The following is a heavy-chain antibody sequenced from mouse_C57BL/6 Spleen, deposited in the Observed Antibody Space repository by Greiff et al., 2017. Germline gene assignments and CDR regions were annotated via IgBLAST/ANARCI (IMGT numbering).Heavy chain of an antibody. D-gene: IGHD1-1*01. J-gene: IGHJ4*01. Sequence: EVKLMESGPVLVKPGASVKMSCKASGYTFTDYYMNWVKQSHGKSLEWIGVINPYNGGTSYNQKFKGKATLTVDKSSSTAYMELNSLTSEDSAVYYCARGPYYYGSSLYAMDYWGQGTSVTVSS. CDR1: GYTFTDYY. CDR3: ARGPYYYGSSLYAMDY. CDR2: INPYNGGT. V-gene: IGHV1-19*01.